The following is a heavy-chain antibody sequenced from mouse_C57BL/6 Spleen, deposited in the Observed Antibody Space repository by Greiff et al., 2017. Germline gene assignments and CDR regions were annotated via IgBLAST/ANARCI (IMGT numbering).Heavy chain of an antibody. CDR1: GYTFTDYN. CDR3: ARGLLLRYQVSRLAY. V-gene: IGHV1-18*01. J-gene: IGHJ3*01. CDR2: INPNNGGT. Sequence: EVQLQQSGPELVKPGASVKIPCKASGYTFTDYNMDWVKQSHGKSLEWIGDINPNNGGTIYNQKFKGKATLTVDKSSSTAYMELRSLTSEDTAVYYCARGLLLRYQVSRLAYWGQGTLVTVSA. D-gene: IGHD1-1*01.